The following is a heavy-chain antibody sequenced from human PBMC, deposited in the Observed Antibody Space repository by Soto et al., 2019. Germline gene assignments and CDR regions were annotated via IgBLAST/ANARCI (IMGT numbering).Heavy chain of an antibody. D-gene: IGHD6-13*01. J-gene: IGHJ6*02. CDR2: IIGSGVRT. V-gene: IGHV3-23*01. CDR1: GFTSSHYA. Sequence: EVQLLESGGGLVQSGGSLRVSCAASGFTSSHYAMSWVRQAPGKGLGGVSSIIGSGVRTYYADSVQGRFTISRDNSKNMLYLQMDSLRAEDTAIYYCAKELMLAAGSWLTSDQPYYGMDVWGQGTTVTVSS. CDR3: AKELMLAAGSWLTSDQPYYGMDV.